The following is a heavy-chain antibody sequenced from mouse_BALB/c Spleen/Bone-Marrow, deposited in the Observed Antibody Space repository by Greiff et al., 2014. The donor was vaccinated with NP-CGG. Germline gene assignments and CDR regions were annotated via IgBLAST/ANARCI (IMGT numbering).Heavy chain of an antibody. Sequence: VQLQQSGPELVRPGASVKISCKASGYTFTDSNIYWVKQSHGKSLEWIGYIYPYSGGTGYNQKFKSKATLTVDNSSTTAYMELRSLTSEDSAVYYCARGNWDFAYWGQGTLVTVST. D-gene: IGHD4-1*01. J-gene: IGHJ3*01. CDR1: GYTFTDSN. CDR2: IYPYSGGT. CDR3: ARGNWDFAY. V-gene: IGHV1S29*02.